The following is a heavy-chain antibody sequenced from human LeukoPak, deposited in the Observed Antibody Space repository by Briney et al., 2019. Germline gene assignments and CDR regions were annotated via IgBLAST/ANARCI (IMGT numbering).Heavy chain of an antibody. D-gene: IGHD2-2*01. J-gene: IGHJ3*02. V-gene: IGHV3-72*01. CDR3: AREVGYCSSTSCFDDAFDI. Sequence: PGGSLRLSCAASGFTFSDHYMDWVRQAPGKGLEWVGRTRNKANSYTTEYAASVKGRFTISRDDSKNSLYLQMNSLKTEDTAVYYCAREVGYCSSTSCFDDAFDIWGQGTMVTVSS. CDR2: TRNKANSYTT. CDR1: GFTFSDHY.